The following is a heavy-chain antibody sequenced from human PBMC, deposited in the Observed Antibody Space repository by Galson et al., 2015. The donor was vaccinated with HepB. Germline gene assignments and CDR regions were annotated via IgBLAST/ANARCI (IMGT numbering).Heavy chain of an antibody. V-gene: IGHV3-30-3*01. Sequence: LRLSCAASGFTFNSHAMHWVRQAPGKGLEWVAIISGDGSTKYYADSVKGRFTFSRDNSKKTVSLQMNSLRAEDTAVYYCARDKPHYGSFDYWGQGTLVTVSS. CDR3: ARDKPHYGSFDY. CDR1: GFTFNSHA. D-gene: IGHD4-17*01. CDR2: ISGDGSTK. J-gene: IGHJ4*02.